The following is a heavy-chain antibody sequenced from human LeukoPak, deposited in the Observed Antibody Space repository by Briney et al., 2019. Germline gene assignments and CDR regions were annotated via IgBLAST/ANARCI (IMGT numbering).Heavy chain of an antibody. Sequence: PSETLSLTCTVSGGSISSGGYYWSWIRQPPGKGLEWIGYIYHSGSTYYNPSLKSRVTISVDTSKNQFSLKLSSVTAADTAVYYCARHGRDIVVVPAAFNWFDPWGQGTLVTVSS. CDR2: IYHSGST. CDR1: GGSISSGGYY. CDR3: ARHGRDIVVVPAAFNWFDP. V-gene: IGHV4-30-2*01. D-gene: IGHD2-2*01. J-gene: IGHJ5*02.